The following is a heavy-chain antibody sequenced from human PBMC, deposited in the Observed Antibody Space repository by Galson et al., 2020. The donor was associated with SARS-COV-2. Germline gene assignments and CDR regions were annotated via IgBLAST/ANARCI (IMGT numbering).Heavy chain of an antibody. V-gene: IGHV4-61*09. J-gene: IGHJ6*02. Sequence: SETLSLTCTVSGDSINNGFHYWAWIRQSAGKGLEWIGHIYITGSSNYNPSFKSRATISLDTSKDQFSLQLKSVTAADTAMYYCARGYYDVLSEYSGYNGMDVWGQGTTVTVSS. D-gene: IGHD3-3*01. CDR1: GDSINNGFHY. CDR2: IYITGSS. CDR3: ARGYYDVLSEYSGYNGMDV.